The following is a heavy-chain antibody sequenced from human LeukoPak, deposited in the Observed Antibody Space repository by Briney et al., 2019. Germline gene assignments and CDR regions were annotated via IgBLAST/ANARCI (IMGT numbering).Heavy chain of an antibody. Sequence: GGSLGLSCAASGFTLSSYWMHWVRQAPGKGLVWVSRINSDGSSTSYADSVKGRFTISRDNAKNTLYLQMNSLRAEDTAVYYCAREIPGNYFDYWGQGTLVTVSS. CDR1: GFTLSSYW. D-gene: IGHD1-26*01. CDR3: AREIPGNYFDY. V-gene: IGHV3-74*01. J-gene: IGHJ4*02. CDR2: INSDGSST.